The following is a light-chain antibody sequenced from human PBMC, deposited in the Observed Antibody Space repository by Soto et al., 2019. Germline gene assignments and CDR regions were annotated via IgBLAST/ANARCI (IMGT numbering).Light chain of an antibody. V-gene: IGLV2-14*03. CDR2: EVN. CDR3: SAYSDIDTKV. CDR1: SSDVGAYIY. J-gene: IGLJ1*01. Sequence: QSALTQPASVSGSPGQSITISCGGTSSDVGAYIYVSWYQQFPGKAPKLILYEVNNRPSGVSNRFSGSKSGTTASLTIPGLQPEDEADYYCSAYSDIDTKVFGTGTKGTVL.